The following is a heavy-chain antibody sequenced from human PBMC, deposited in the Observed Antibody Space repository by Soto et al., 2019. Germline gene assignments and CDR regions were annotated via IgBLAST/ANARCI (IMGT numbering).Heavy chain of an antibody. CDR2: FDPEDGET. V-gene: IGHV1-24*01. J-gene: IGHJ5*02. CDR3: ATDRYCSSTSCSMGSFWFDP. Sequence: ASVKVSCKVSGYTLTELSMHWVRQAPGKGLEWMGGFDPEDGETIYAQKFQGRVPMTEDTSTDAAYMELSSLRSEDTAVYYCATDRYCSSTSCSMGSFWFDPWGQGTLVTVSS. CDR1: GYTLTELS. D-gene: IGHD2-2*01.